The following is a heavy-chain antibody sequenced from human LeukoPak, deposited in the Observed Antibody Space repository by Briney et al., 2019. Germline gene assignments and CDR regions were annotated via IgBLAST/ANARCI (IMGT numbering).Heavy chain of an antibody. V-gene: IGHV1-69*13. J-gene: IGHJ6*02. Sequence: SVKVSCKASGGTFSSYAISWVRQAPGQGLEWMGGIIPIFGTANYAQKFQGRVTITADESTSTAYMELSSLRSEDTAVYYCALTYCSGGSCYSGDYYGMDVWGQGTTVTVSS. CDR2: IIPIFGTA. CDR3: ALTYCSGGSCYSGDYYGMDV. CDR1: GGTFSSYA. D-gene: IGHD2-15*01.